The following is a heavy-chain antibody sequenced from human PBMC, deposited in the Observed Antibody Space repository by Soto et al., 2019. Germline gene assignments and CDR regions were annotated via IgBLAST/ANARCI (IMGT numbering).Heavy chain of an antibody. V-gene: IGHV1-69*13. J-gene: IGHJ6*02. Sequence: EASVKVSCKASGGTFSSYGISWVRQAPGQGLEWMGGIIPIFGTANYAQKFQGRVTITADESTSTAYMELSSLRSEDTAVYYCARAYCSSTSCYTKDYYYYGMDVWGQGATVNVSS. CDR2: IIPIFGTA. CDR1: GGTFSSYG. D-gene: IGHD2-2*02. CDR3: ARAYCSSTSCYTKDYYYYGMDV.